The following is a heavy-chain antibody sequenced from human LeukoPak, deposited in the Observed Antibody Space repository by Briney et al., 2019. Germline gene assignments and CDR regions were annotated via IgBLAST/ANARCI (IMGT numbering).Heavy chain of an antibody. CDR2: ISGSGNKT. J-gene: IGHJ4*02. Sequence: GGSLCHSRSASGFTFSHFALSWVRQAPGMGLHWVSTISGSGNKTYDADSVKGRFTISRDNSKNTLYLQMTGLRAEDTAVYYCAKLKRVGRPPFDEWGQG. CDR3: AKLKRVGRPPFDE. D-gene: IGHD1-14*01. V-gene: IGHV3-23*01. CDR1: GFTFSHFA.